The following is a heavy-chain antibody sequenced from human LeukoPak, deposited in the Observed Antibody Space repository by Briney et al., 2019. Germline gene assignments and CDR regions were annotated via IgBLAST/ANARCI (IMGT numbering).Heavy chain of an antibody. CDR1: GGSISSSNYY. J-gene: IGHJ4*02. Sequence: SETLSLTCTVSGGSISSSNYYWGWIRQPPGKGLEWIGSIYYSGSTYYNPSLKSRITISVDTSKNQFSLKLSSVTAADTAVFYCARLYCGGDCYSDYWGQGILATVSS. CDR3: ARLYCGGDCYSDY. V-gene: IGHV4-39*01. D-gene: IGHD2-21*02. CDR2: IYYSGST.